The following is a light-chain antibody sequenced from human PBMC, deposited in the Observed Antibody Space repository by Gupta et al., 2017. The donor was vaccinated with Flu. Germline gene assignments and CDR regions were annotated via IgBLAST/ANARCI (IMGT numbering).Light chain of an antibody. Sequence: DIVMTQSPDSLAVSLGERATINCKSSRSGLYTSNNKNYLAWLQQKPGQPPKVLIYWASTREYGVPDRFSGRGSGTDFTLTISGRQAEDVAVYYCQQEDNSPWTFGQGTKVEIK. J-gene: IGKJ1*01. V-gene: IGKV4-1*01. CDR3: QQEDNSPWT. CDR2: WAS. CDR1: RSGLYTSNNKNY.